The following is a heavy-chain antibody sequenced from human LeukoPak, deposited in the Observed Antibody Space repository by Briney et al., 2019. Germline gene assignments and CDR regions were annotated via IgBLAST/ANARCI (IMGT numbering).Heavy chain of an antibody. D-gene: IGHD4-11*01. Sequence: SQRRSCATYGCTFGDYAMPWVRQVPGKGLEWVSGISWNNDTIGYADSVKGRFTTSRDNAKNSLYLHMNSLRGEDTALYYCARGSRDYLNWFDPWGQGILVTVSS. V-gene: IGHV3-9*01. CDR3: ARGSRDYLNWFDP. CDR1: GCTFGDYA. J-gene: IGHJ5*02. CDR2: ISWNNDTI.